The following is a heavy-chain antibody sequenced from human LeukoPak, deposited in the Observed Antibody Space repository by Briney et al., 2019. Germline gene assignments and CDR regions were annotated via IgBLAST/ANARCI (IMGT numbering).Heavy chain of an antibody. CDR3: ARINYIDTSMVDY. CDR1: GGSISSSSYY. CDR2: IYYIGST. V-gene: IGHV4-39*01. D-gene: IGHD5-18*01. Sequence: SETLSLTCAVSGGSISSSSYYWGWIRQPPGKGLEWIGSIYYIGSTYYNPSLKSRVTVSVDTSRNQFSLKLSSVTAADTAVYYCARINYIDTSMVDYWGQGTLVTVSS. J-gene: IGHJ4*02.